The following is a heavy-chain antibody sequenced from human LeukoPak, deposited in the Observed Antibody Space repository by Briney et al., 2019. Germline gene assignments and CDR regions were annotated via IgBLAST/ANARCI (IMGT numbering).Heavy chain of an antibody. CDR3: ARTLDSGSADF. CDR2: IHNSGTT. D-gene: IGHD6-6*01. CDR1: GGFITSDY. J-gene: IGHJ4*02. Sequence: SETLSLPCTVSGGFITSDYWSWIRQPPGKGLEWIAYIHNSGTTNYNPSLKSRVTMSVDTSKNQFSLKVNSVTTADTAVYYCARTLDSGSADFWGQGTLVTASS. V-gene: IGHV4-59*01.